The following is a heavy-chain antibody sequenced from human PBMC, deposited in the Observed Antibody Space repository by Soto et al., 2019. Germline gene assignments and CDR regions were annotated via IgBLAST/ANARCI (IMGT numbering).Heavy chain of an antibody. J-gene: IGHJ5*01. CDR2: ISSSTSYV. Sequence: EVQLVESGGGLVKPGGSLRLSCAASGFTFSRYGMNWLRQAPGKGLEWVASISSSTSYVYYADSVKGRFSTSRDNAKNILVLEMYALRTEDTAVYYCARDPSEGRVGNWFESWGQGTLVTVSS. V-gene: IGHV3-21*06. CDR1: GFTFSRYG. CDR3: ARDPSEGRVGNWFES. D-gene: IGHD2-2*01.